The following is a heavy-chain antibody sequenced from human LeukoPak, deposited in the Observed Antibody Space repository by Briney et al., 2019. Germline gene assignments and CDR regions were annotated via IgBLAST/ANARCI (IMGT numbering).Heavy chain of an antibody. CDR3: ARFGSRSYGYKYYFDY. Sequence: SETLSLTCTVSGGSISSYYWSWIRQSPGKGLQWIGYISYGGSTNYDSSLKSRLTMSVDTSKNQFSLKLRSVTAADTAVYYCARFGSRSYGYKYYFDYWGQGARVTVSS. J-gene: IGHJ4*02. V-gene: IGHV4-59*08. D-gene: IGHD3-16*01. CDR1: GGSISSYY. CDR2: ISYGGST.